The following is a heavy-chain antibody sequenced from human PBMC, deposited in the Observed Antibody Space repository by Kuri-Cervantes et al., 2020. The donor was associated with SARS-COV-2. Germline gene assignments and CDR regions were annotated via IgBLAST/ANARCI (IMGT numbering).Heavy chain of an antibody. CDR2: IVVGSGNT. CDR1: GFTFTSSA. Sequence: SVKVSCKASGFTFTSSAMQWVRQARGQRLEWIGWIVVGSGNTNYAQKFQERVTITRDMSTSTAYMELNSLRAEDTAVYYCARGRDYDYVWGSYHFDYWGQGTLVTVSS. D-gene: IGHD3-16*01. J-gene: IGHJ4*02. V-gene: IGHV1-58*02. CDR3: ARGRDYDYVWGSYHFDY.